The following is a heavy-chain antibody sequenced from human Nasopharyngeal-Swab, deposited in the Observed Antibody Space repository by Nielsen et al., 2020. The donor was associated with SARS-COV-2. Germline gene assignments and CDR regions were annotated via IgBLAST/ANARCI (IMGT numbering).Heavy chain of an antibody. CDR1: GFTFSTYW. CDR2: IKQDGSEK. J-gene: IGHJ4*02. V-gene: IGHV3-7*01. CDR3: ATDGYSFGYDRGY. Sequence: GESLKISCATSGFTFSTYWMTWVRQALGKGLEWVANIKQDGSEKYYIDSVKGRFTISRDNAKSSLFLEMNSLRVEDTALYYCATDGYSFGYDRGYWGQGTLVIVSS. D-gene: IGHD4-11*01.